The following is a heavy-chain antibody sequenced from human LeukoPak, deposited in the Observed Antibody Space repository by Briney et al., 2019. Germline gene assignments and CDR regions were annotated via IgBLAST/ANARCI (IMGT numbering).Heavy chain of an antibody. CDR1: GFTFSSYA. J-gene: IGHJ4*02. Sequence: PGGSLRLSCAASGFTFSSYAMSWVRQAPGKGLEWVSAISGSGGSTYYADSVKGRFTISRDNSKNTLYLQMNSLRAEDTAVYYCARAYCSTTDCPPGGYWGRGTLVTVSS. D-gene: IGHD2-2*01. V-gene: IGHV3-23*01. CDR2: ISGSGGST. CDR3: ARAYCSTTDCPPGGY.